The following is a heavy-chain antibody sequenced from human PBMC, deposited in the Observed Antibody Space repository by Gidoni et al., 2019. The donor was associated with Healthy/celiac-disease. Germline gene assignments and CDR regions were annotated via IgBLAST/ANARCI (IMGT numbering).Heavy chain of an antibody. CDR2: INHSGST. CDR1: GCSFSGYY. J-gene: IGHJ4*02. D-gene: IGHD3-9*01. Sequence: QVQLQQLGAGLLQPSETLSLTCAVYGCSFSGYYWSWIRQPPGKGLEWIGEINHSGSTNYNPSLKSRVTISVDTSKNLFSLKLSSVTAADTAVYYCARGRTIFERKYYFDYWGQGTLVTVSA. CDR3: ARGRTIFERKYYFDY. V-gene: IGHV4-34*01.